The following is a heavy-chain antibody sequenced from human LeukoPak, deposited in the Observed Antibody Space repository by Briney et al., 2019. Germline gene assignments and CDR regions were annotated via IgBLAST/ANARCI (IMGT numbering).Heavy chain of an antibody. CDR1: GGSITDYY. CDR2: IYYSGST. CDR3: ARRGFGEAMEY. J-gene: IGHJ4*02. V-gene: IGHV4-59*08. Sequence: PSETLSPTCTVSGGSITDYYWAWIRQPPRTGLEWIGFIYYSGSTNYNPSLKTRATLSVDTSKNQFSLKLNSVTAADTSVYYCARRGFGEAMEYWGQGTLVAVSS. D-gene: IGHD3-10*01.